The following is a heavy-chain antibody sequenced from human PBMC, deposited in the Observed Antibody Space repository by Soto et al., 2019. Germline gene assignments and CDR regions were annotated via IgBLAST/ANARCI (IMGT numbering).Heavy chain of an antibody. Sequence: QVQLQQWGAGLLKPSETLSRTCAVYGGSFSGYHWNWIRQPPGKGLEGIGDIDHSGSTNYNPSLMIRVAISVDTSGIQFALKLISVSAADTAVYYCARGGYCSGGSCYPSVCFVFWGQGALVTVSS. D-gene: IGHD2-15*01. CDR1: GGSFSGYH. J-gene: IGHJ4*02. CDR3: ARGGYCSGGSCYPSVCFVF. CDR2: IDHSGST. V-gene: IGHV4-34*01.